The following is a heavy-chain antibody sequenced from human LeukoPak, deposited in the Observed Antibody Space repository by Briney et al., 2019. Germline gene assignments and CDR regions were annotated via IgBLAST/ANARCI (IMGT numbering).Heavy chain of an antibody. CDR3: AKARDFWSGYQDY. V-gene: IGHV3-23*01. CDR2: ISGGGGST. J-gene: IGHJ4*02. Sequence: GGSLRLSCAASGFTFSSYAMSWVRQAPGKGLEWVSAISGGGGSTNYADSVKGRFTISRDNSKNTLYLQMNSLRAEDTAVYYCAKARDFWSGYQDYWGQGTLVTVSS. D-gene: IGHD3-3*01. CDR1: GFTFSSYA.